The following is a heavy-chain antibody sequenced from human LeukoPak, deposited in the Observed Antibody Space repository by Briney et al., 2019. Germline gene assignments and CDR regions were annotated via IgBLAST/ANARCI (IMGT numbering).Heavy chain of an antibody. J-gene: IGHJ4*02. CDR2: INGDGSWT. CDR1: GFTFSGYW. V-gene: IGHV3-74*01. CDR3: ARDAVYCTNGVCPITSFDY. Sequence: GGSLRLSCVASGFTFSGYWMFWVRQVPGKGLMWVADINGDGSWTRYADTVKGRFTISRDNAKRTLYLQMNSLRDDDTAVYYCARDAVYCTNGVCPITSFDYWGQGTLVTVSS. D-gene: IGHD2-8*01.